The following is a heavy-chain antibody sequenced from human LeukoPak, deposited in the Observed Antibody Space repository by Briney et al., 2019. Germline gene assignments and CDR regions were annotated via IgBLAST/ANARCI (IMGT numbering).Heavy chain of an antibody. CDR3: ARPQTSSSSTASLGY. D-gene: IGHD6-6*01. CDR2: IKQDGSQK. CDR1: GFTFSNYW. Sequence: GGSLRLSCAASGFTFSNYWMSWVRQAPGEGLEWVANIKQDGSQKYYVDSVKGRFTISRDNAKNSLYLQMDSLRAEDTAIYYCARPQTSSSSTASLGYWGQGTLVTVSS. J-gene: IGHJ4*02. V-gene: IGHV3-7*03.